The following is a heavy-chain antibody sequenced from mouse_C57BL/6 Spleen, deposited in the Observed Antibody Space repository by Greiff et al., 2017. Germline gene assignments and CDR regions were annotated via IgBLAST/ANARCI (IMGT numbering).Heavy chain of an antibody. V-gene: IGHV5-17*01. J-gene: IGHJ4*01. CDR1: GFTFSDYG. CDR3: AREPRSSLGDAMDY. CDR2: ISSGSSTI. D-gene: IGHD1-1*01. Sequence: DVHLVESGGGLVKPGGSLKLSCAASGFTFSDYGMHWVRQAPEKGLEWVAYISSGSSTIYYADTVKGRFTISRDNAKNTLFLQMTSLRSEDTAMYYCAREPRSSLGDAMDYWGQGTSVTVSS.